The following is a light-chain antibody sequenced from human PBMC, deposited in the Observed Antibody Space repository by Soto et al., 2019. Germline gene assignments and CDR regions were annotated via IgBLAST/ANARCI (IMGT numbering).Light chain of an antibody. J-gene: IGKJ1*01. CDR2: GAS. Sequence: EIMLTPSPRTISLSAGKIDTLSCRTSQSVSSRYLAWSQQKPSQAPSLLIQGASSRASGIPDRFCGIGSETDFALAIRSLDSDYSAVYYCQQYVQLPETFGQGTKVDIK. CDR3: QQYVQLPET. V-gene: IGKV3-20*01. CDR1: QSVSSRY.